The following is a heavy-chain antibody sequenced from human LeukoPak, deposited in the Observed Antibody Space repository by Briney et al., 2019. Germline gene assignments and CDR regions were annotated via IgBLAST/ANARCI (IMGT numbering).Heavy chain of an antibody. CDR1: GGTFSSYA. V-gene: IGHV1-69*05. Sequence: SVKVSCKASGGTFSSYAISWVRQAPGQGLEWMGGIIPIFGTANYAQKFQGRVTITTDESTSTAYMELGSLRSEDTAVYYCARAPRDGYNADYYYYYMDVWGKGTTVTVSS. CDR3: ARAPRDGYNADYYYYYMDV. J-gene: IGHJ6*03. CDR2: IIPIFGTA. D-gene: IGHD5-24*01.